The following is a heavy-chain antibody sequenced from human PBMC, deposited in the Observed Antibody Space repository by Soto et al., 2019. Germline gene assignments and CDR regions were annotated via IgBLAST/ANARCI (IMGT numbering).Heavy chain of an antibody. CDR3: ARRYGYSFDY. CDR2: MYHSGST. D-gene: IGHD1-1*01. Sequence: SETLSLTCAVSGGSISSGGYSWSWIRQPPGKGLEWIGYMYHSGSTNYNPSLKSRVTISVDTSKNQFSLKLSSVTAADTAVYYCARRYGYSFDYWGQGTLVTVS. V-gene: IGHV4-30-2*01. J-gene: IGHJ4*02. CDR1: GGSISSGGYS.